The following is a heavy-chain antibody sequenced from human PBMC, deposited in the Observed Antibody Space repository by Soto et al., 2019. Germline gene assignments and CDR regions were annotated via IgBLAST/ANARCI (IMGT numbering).Heavy chain of an antibody. CDR1: GGSFSDYF. CDR3: AGREFASSSFHYYYYAVDV. J-gene: IGHJ6*02. Sequence: SETLSLTCAVYGGSFSDYFWTWIRQPPGKGLGWIGEINHSGSTNFNPSLKSRVAISEDTSRYQFSLRVTSVTAADTAVYYCAGREFASSSFHYYYYAVDVWGQGTTVTV. V-gene: IGHV4-34*01. CDR2: INHSGST. D-gene: IGHD6-6*01.